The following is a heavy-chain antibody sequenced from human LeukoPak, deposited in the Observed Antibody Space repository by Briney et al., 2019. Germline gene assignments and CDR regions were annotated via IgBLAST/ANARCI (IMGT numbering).Heavy chain of an antibody. CDR2: INTDGSIT. CDR3: ARSAAGSAFDI. V-gene: IGHV3-74*01. J-gene: IGHJ3*02. CDR1: GFTFSGYW. Sequence: GGSRRLSCAASGFTFSGYWMHWVRQAPGKGLVWVSRINTDGSITNYAGSVKGRFTISRDNAKNTLYLQMNSLRADDTAVYYCARSAAGSAFDIWGQGTMVTVSS. D-gene: IGHD6-13*01.